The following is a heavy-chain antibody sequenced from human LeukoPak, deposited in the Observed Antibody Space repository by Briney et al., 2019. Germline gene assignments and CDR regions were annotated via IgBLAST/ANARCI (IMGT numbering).Heavy chain of an antibody. CDR1: GFTFSDYY. V-gene: IGHV3-11*04. Sequence: GGSLRLSCAASGFTFSDYYMSWIRQAPGKGLEWVSYISSSGSTIYYADSVKGRFTISRDNAKNSLYLQMNSLRAEDTAVYYCARGNYDFWSGLGGGYGMDVWGQGTTVTVSS. CDR2: ISSSGSTI. CDR3: ARGNYDFWSGLGGGYGMDV. D-gene: IGHD3-3*01. J-gene: IGHJ6*02.